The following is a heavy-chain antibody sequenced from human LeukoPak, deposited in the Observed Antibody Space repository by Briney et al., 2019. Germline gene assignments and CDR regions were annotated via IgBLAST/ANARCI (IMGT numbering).Heavy chain of an antibody. CDR3: ARESPPMVRGPYYYYYYMDV. V-gene: IGHV3-7*01. CDR1: GFTFSSYW. Sequence: GGPLRLSCAASGFTFSSYWMSWVRQAPGKGLEWVANIKQDGSEKYYVDSVKGRFTISRDNAKNSLYLQMNSLRAEDTAVYYCARESPPMVRGPYYYYYYMDVWGKGTTVTVSS. CDR2: IKQDGSEK. J-gene: IGHJ6*03. D-gene: IGHD3-10*01.